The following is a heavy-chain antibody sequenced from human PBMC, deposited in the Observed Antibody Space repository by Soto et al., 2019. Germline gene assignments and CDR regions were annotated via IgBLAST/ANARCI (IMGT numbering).Heavy chain of an antibody. CDR3: ARKSDHSSSWYYYYYGMDV. CDR1: GGTFSSYA. D-gene: IGHD6-13*01. J-gene: IGHJ6*02. V-gene: IGHV1-69*05. Sequence: ASVKVSCEASGGTFSSYAISWVRQAPGQGLEWMGGIIPIFGTANYAQKFQGRVTMTRNTSISTAYMELSSLRSEDTAVYYCARKSDHSSSWYYYYYGMDVWGQGTTVTVSS. CDR2: IIPIFGTA.